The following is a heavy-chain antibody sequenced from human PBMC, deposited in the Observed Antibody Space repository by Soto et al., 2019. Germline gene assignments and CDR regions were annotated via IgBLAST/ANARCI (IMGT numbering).Heavy chain of an antibody. CDR2: IYHSGST. D-gene: IGHD2-2*01. CDR1: GGSVSSGSYY. CDR3: ARIGLSRGVYCSSTSCYPLTPGHFEY. J-gene: IGHJ4*02. Sequence: ASETLSLTCTVSGGSVSSGSYYWSWIRQHPGKGLEWIGEIYHSGSTNYNPSLKSRVTISVDKSKNQFSLKLSSVTAADTAVYYCARIGLSRGVYCSSTSCYPLTPGHFEYWGQGTLVTVSS. V-gene: IGHV4-61*01.